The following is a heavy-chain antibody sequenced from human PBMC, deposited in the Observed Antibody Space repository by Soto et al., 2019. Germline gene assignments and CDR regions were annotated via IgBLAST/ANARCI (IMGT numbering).Heavy chain of an antibody. CDR3: AKSGPTNFFDH. CDR1: GFTFSSYT. CDR2: ISGNGRFA. Sequence: GGSLRLSCAASGFTFSSYTMNWVRQAPGKGLEWVSGISGNGRFAYYADSVKGRFTISRDGSKKMMFLQMSSLRAGDTAVYYCAKSGPTNFFDHWGQGSLVTVSS. J-gene: IGHJ4*02. V-gene: IGHV3-23*01. D-gene: IGHD1-26*01.